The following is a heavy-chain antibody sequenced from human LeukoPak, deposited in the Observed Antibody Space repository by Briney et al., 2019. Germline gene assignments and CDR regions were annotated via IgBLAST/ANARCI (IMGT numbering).Heavy chain of an antibody. CDR1: GFTFSSYG. Sequence: GRSLRLSCAASGFTFSSYGMHWVRQAPGKGLEWVAVIWYDGSNKYYADSVKGRFTISRDNSKNTLYLQVNSLRAEDTAVYYCAKATGGGYYYYMDAWGKGTTVTVSS. CDR2: IWYDGSNK. D-gene: IGHD7-27*01. V-gene: IGHV3-33*06. CDR3: AKATGGGYYYYMDA. J-gene: IGHJ6*03.